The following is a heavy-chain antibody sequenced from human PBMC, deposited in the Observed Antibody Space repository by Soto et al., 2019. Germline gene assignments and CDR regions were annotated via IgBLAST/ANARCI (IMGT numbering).Heavy chain of an antibody. CDR2: IKSKTDGGTT. CDR1: GFTFSNAW. J-gene: IGHJ6*03. Sequence: EVQLVESGGGLVKPGGSLRLSCAASGFTFSNAWMSWVRQAPGKGLEWVGRIKSKTDGGTTDYAAPVKGRFTISRDDSKNTLYLQMNSLKTEDTAVYYCTTDRGYDFWGPGGMDYYYYMDVWGKGTTGTVSS. V-gene: IGHV3-15*01. CDR3: TTDRGYDFWGPGGMDYYYYMDV. D-gene: IGHD3-3*01.